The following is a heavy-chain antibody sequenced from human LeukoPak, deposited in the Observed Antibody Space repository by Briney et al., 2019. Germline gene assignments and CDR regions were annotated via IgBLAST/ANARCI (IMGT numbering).Heavy chain of an antibody. V-gene: IGHV1-2*02. CDR3: ATHTGSYYAPTY. CDR1: GYIFTGYY. CDR2: INPNSGGT. D-gene: IGHD1-26*01. Sequence: GASVKVSCKASGYIFTGYYMHWVRQAPGQGLGWMGWINPNSGGTEYPQKFQGGVTMTRDTSISTAYMELSSLRSDDTAVYYCATHTGSYYAPTYWGQGTLVTVSS. J-gene: IGHJ4*02.